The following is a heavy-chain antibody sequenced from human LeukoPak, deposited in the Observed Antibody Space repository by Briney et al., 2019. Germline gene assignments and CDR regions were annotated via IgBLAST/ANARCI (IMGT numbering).Heavy chain of an antibody. J-gene: IGHJ6*03. CDR2: IYYSGST. CDR1: GGSISSSSYY. Sequence: PSETLSLTCTVSGGSISSSSYYWGWIRQPPGKGLEWIGSIYYSGSTYYNPSLKSRVTISVDTSKNQFSLKLSSVTAADTAVYYCARDLRTTGAVYATIHYYYYMDVWGKGTTVTVSS. D-gene: IGHD2-8*01. CDR3: ARDLRTTGAVYATIHYYYYMDV. V-gene: IGHV4-39*07.